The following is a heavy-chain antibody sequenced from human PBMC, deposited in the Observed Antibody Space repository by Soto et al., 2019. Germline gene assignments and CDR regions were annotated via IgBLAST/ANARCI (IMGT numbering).Heavy chain of an antibody. Sequence: PGGSLRLSCAASGFTFSSYAMHWVRQAPGKGLEYVAAITNDGGNTYYANSVKGRFTISRDNSKNTLYLQMNSLRAEDTAVYYCARSLGITMIPPQPWLDYWGQGTLVTVSS. CDR1: GFTFSSYA. CDR3: ARSLGITMIPPQPWLDY. CDR2: ITNDGGNT. V-gene: IGHV3-30*04. J-gene: IGHJ4*02. D-gene: IGHD3-22*01.